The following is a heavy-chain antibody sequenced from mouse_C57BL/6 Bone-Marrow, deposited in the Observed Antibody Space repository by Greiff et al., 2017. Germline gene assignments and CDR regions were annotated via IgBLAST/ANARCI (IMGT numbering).Heavy chain of an antibody. CDR3: AGTDPGYFDV. CDR1: GYTFTSYG. J-gene: IGHJ1*03. Sequence: VKLQESGAELARPGASVKLSCKASGYTFTSYGISWVKQRTGQGLEWIGEIYPRSGNTYYNEKFKGKATLTADKSSSTAYMELRSLTSEDSAVYFCAGTDPGYFDVWGTGTTVTVSS. CDR2: IYPRSGNT. V-gene: IGHV1-81*01. D-gene: IGHD2-14*01.